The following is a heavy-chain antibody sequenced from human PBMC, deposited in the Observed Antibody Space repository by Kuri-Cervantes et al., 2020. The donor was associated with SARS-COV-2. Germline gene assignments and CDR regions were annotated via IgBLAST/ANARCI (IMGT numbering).Heavy chain of an antibody. CDR1: GFTFSSDA. CDR2: ISGSGGST. D-gene: IGHD6-13*01. J-gene: IGHJ6*03. Sequence: LRLSCAASGFTFSSDAMSWVRQARGKGFEWVSAISGSGGSTYYADSVKGRFTISRDNSKNTLYLQMNSLRAEDTAVYYCAKDPGSWPYYYYMDVWGKRTTVTVSS. CDR3: AKDPGSWPYYYYMDV. V-gene: IGHV3-23*01.